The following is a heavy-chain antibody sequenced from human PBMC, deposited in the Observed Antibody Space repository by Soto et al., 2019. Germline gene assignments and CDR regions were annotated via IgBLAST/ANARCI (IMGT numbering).Heavy chain of an antibody. J-gene: IGHJ4*03. CDR1: GFTFSGYY. D-gene: IGHD1-1*01. CDR3: ARYDRTGTAVLHD. V-gene: IGHV3-11*01. CDR2: IVHGGRTI. Sequence: QVQLVESGGGLVKPGGSLRLSCAAFGFTFSGYYMSWIRQAPGKGLEWVSYIVHGGRTIYDADSVKGRFTISRDNAKNSLYRQMNSLRAEDTAVYYCARYDRTGTAVLHDWGQGTLVTVSS.